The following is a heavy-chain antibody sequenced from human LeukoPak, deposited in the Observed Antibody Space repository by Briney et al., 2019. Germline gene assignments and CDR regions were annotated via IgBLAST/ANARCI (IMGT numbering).Heavy chain of an antibody. CDR2: LSSSGSYI. Sequence: PGGSLRLSCAASGFTFSSYAMNWVRQSPGKGLEWVSSLSSSGSYIYYADSVKGRFTISRDNAKNSLYLQMNSLRAEDTAVYYCARALGPFDPWGQGTLVTVSS. V-gene: IGHV3-21*04. CDR1: GFTFSSYA. J-gene: IGHJ5*02. CDR3: ARALGPFDP.